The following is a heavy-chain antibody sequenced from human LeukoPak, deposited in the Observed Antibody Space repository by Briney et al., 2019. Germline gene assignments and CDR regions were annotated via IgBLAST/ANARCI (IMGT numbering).Heavy chain of an antibody. D-gene: IGHD1-1*01. CDR1: GFTFSSYS. Sequence: GGSLRLSCAASGFTFSSYSMNWVRQAPGKGLEWVSSISSSSSNIYYADSVKGRFTISRDNAKNSLYLQMNGLRVEDTAVYYCARCTTGRTFGSLREIKRSREIDYWGQGTLVTVSS. J-gene: IGHJ4*02. CDR3: ARCTTGRTFGSLREIKRSREIDY. V-gene: IGHV3-21*01. CDR2: ISSSSSNI.